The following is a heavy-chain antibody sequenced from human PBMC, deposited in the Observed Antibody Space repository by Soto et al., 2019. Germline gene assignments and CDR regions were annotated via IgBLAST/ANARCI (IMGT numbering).Heavy chain of an antibody. CDR3: ARNTMRHPRF. CDR1: GFTFSNYA. V-gene: IGHV3-23*01. Sequence: PGGSLRLSCAASGFTFSNYAMSWVRQAPGKGLEWVSAISSSGDSPCYADSVKGRFTVSRDNSKNTLYLQMNSLRVEDTAIYYWARNTMRHPRFRGQGTLVTLSS. J-gene: IGHJ1*01. D-gene: IGHD1-1*01. CDR2: ISSSGDSP.